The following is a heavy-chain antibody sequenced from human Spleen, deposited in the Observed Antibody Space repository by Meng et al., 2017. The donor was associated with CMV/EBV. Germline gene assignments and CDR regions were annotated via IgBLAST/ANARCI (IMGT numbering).Heavy chain of an antibody. CDR3: TRAGSSWSVDY. D-gene: IGHD6-13*01. CDR2: IDPGGGST. Sequence: SCKASGYTFTSYYVQWVRQAPGQGLEWMGIIDPGGGSTSYARKFQSRVTMTRNTSTSAVYMELSSLRSENTAVYYCTRAGSSWSVDYWGQGTLVTVSS. CDR1: GYTFTSYY. J-gene: IGHJ4*02. V-gene: IGHV1-46*01.